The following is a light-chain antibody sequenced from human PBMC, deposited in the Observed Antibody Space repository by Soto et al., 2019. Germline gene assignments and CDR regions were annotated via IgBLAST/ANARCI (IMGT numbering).Light chain of an antibody. Sequence: DIQMTQSPSSLSASVGNRVTITCRASQSISTYLNWYQKKPGKAPNLLIYDASRLQSWVPSRFSGSGGGTDFTLSISSVQPEDFATYFCQQSYMDPITFGQGTRLEIK. CDR2: DAS. J-gene: IGKJ5*01. CDR3: QQSYMDPIT. V-gene: IGKV1-39*01. CDR1: QSISTY.